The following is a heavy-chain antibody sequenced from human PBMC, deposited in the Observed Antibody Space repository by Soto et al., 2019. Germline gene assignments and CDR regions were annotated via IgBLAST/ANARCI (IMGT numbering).Heavy chain of an antibody. CDR1: GASVSSFY. CDR3: AREVAAPLGWFDP. CDR2: VHASGYT. Sequence: QVQLQESGPGLVKPSETLSLTCTVSGASVSSFYWSWIRQPAGKGLEWIGRVHASGYTNFNPSLRSRVTMSVDTSRNQFSLKVTSMTAADTDVYYCAREVAAPLGWFDPWAQGTLVTVSS. V-gene: IGHV4-4*07. D-gene: IGHD6-19*01. J-gene: IGHJ5*02.